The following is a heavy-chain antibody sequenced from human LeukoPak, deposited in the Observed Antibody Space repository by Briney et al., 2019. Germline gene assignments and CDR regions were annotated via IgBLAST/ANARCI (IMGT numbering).Heavy chain of an antibody. CDR3: ATGNSLGYCKGGRCFNY. V-gene: IGHV1-24*01. CDR2: FDPEKSET. D-gene: IGHD2-15*01. CDR1: GDTLSELP. Sequence: GASVKVSCKVSGDTLSELPMHWVRQAPGKGLERMGGFDPEKSETIYPQKLRGRVSMTEETSTGTASMELSSLTSEDTAVYLCATGNSLGYCKGGRCFNYWGQGTQVIVSS. J-gene: IGHJ4*02.